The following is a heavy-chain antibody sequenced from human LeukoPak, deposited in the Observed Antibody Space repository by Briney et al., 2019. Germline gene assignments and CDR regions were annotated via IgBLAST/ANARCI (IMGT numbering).Heavy chain of an antibody. V-gene: IGHV3-30*04. CDR2: ISYDGSNK. J-gene: IGHJ4*02. CDR1: GFTFSSYA. CDR3: ARDLGDTAMFTFDY. Sequence: GGSQRLSCAASGFTFSSYAMHWVRQAPGKGLEWVAVISYDGSNKYYADSVKGRFTISRDNSKNTLYLQMNSLRAEDTAVYYCARDLGDTAMFTFDYWGQGTLVTVSS. D-gene: IGHD5-18*01.